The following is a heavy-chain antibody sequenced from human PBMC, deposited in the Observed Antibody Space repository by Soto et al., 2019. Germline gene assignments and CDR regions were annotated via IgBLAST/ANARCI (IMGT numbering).Heavy chain of an antibody. D-gene: IGHD5-18*01. CDR3: AKDRIQLWLDQSFVEV. Sequence: GGSLRLSCAASGFTFSSYAMIWVRQAPGKGLEWVSAISGSGGSTYYADSVKGRFTISRDNSKNTLYLQMNSLRAEDTAVYYCAKDRIQLWLDQSFVEVWGKGTTVTVSS. CDR2: ISGSGGST. CDR1: GFTFSSYA. J-gene: IGHJ6*04. V-gene: IGHV3-23*01.